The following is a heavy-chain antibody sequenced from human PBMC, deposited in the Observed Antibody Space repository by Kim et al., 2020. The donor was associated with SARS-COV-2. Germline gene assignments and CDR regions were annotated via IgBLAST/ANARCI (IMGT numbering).Heavy chain of an antibody. Sequence: GGSLRLSCAASGFTFSSYGMHWVRQAPGKGLEWVAVISYDGSNKYYADSVKGRFTISRDNSKNTLYLQMNSLRAEDTAVYYCAKSVGGSSSGSGYWGQGTLVTVSS. CDR2: ISYDGSNK. V-gene: IGHV3-30*18. D-gene: IGHD6-6*01. CDR1: GFTFSSYG. J-gene: IGHJ4*02. CDR3: AKSVGGSSSGSGY.